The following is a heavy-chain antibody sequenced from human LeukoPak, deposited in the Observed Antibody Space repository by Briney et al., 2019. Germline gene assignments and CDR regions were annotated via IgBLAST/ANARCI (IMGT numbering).Heavy chain of an antibody. CDR1: GGSISSYY. CDR2: IYYSGST. CDR3: VCWTGWNFEY. Sequence: SETLSLTCTVSGGSISSYYWSWIRQPPGKGLEWIGYIYYSGSTNYNPSLKSRVTISVDTSKNQFSLKLSSVTAADTAVYYCVCWTGWNFEYWGQGTLVTASS. V-gene: IGHV4-59*08. J-gene: IGHJ4*02. D-gene: IGHD3/OR15-3a*01.